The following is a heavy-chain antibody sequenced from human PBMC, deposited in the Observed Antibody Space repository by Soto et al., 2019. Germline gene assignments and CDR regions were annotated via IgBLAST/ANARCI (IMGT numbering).Heavy chain of an antibody. CDR1: GYSFVSYW. Sequence: GESLKISCQGSGYSFVSYWIGWVRQMPGKDLEWMGIIYPGDSDTRYSPSFQGQVTISADKSLRTAYLQWTSLKASDTALYYCARTRSFTLGFYYDGMDVWGQGTTVTVS. V-gene: IGHV5-51*01. D-gene: IGHD6-6*01. CDR2: IYPGDSDT. CDR3: ARTRSFTLGFYYDGMDV. J-gene: IGHJ6*02.